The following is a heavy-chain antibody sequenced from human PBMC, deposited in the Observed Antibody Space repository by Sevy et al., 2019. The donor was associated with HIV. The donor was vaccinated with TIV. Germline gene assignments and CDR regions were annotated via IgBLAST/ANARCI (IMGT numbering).Heavy chain of an antibody. D-gene: IGHD1-26*01. V-gene: IGHV3-15*01. CDR1: GFSLSNAW. CDR3: TTAGEYSGSYPFDY. Sequence: GGSLRLSCAASGFSLSNAWMSWVRQAPGKGLEWVGRIKRKTDGGTTDYAAPVKGRFTISRDDSKNTLYLQMNSLKTEDTAVYYCTTAGEYSGSYPFDYWGQGSLVTVSS. J-gene: IGHJ4*02. CDR2: IKRKTDGGTT.